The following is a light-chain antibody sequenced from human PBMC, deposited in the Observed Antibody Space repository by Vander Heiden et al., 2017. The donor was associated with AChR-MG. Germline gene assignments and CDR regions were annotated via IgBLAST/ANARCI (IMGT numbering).Light chain of an antibody. Sequence: SYVLTQPPSVSVAPGKTARITCGGNNIGSKSVHWYQQKPGQAPVLVVYDDSDRPSGIPKRFSGSNSGNTATLTISGVEAGDEADYYCQVCDSSSDHVVFGGGTKLTVL. CDR1: NIGSKS. CDR3: QVCDSSSDHVV. V-gene: IGLV3-21*03. CDR2: DDS. J-gene: IGLJ2*01.